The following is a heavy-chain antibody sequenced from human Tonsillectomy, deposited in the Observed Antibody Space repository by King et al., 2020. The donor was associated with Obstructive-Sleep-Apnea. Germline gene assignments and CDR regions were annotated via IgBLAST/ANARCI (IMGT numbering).Heavy chain of an antibody. CDR2: IYYSGRT. Sequence: VQLQESGPGLVKPSETLSLTCTVSGGSVSSYYWSWIRQPPGKGLEGIGYIYYSGRTNYSPSLKSRVTISVDTSKTHFSLKLNSVTAADTAVYYCAREGDETTAAFDIWGQGTTVTVSS. CDR3: AREGDETTAAFDI. CDR1: GGSVSSYY. D-gene: IGHD1/OR15-1a*01. J-gene: IGHJ3*02. V-gene: IGHV4-59*02.